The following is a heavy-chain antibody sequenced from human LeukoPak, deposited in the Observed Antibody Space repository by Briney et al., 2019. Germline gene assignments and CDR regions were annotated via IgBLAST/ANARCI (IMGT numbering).Heavy chain of an antibody. V-gene: IGHV4-4*02. J-gene: IGHJ5*02. CDR2: IYHSGST. Sequence: SETLSLTCAVSGGSISSSNWWSWVRQPPGKGLEWIGEIYHSGSTNYNPSLKSRVTISVDTSKNQFSLKLSSVTAADTAVYYCARAGTYYDFWSGYRAQGDWFDPWGQGTLVTVSS. CDR1: GGSISSSNW. CDR3: ARAGTYYDFWSGYRAQGDWFDP. D-gene: IGHD3-3*01.